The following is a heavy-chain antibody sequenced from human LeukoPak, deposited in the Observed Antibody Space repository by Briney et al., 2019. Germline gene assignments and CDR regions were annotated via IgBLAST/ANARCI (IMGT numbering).Heavy chain of an antibody. J-gene: IGHJ4*02. Sequence: SETLSLTCALHGGSFSGYYWSWIRQPPGKGLEWIGEINHSGSTNYNPSLKSRVTISVDTSKNQFSLKLSSVTAADTAVYYCASDFYDSSGYYGRLRDWGQGTLVTVSS. CDR2: INHSGST. D-gene: IGHD3-22*01. CDR3: ASDFYDSSGYYGRLRD. CDR1: GGSFSGYY. V-gene: IGHV4-34*01.